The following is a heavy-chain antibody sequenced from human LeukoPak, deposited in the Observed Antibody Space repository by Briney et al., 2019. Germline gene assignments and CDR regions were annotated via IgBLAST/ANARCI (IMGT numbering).Heavy chain of an antibody. Sequence: PGGSLRLSCAASGFTFSSHNMNWVRQAPGKGLEWVSYISSSGSNIYYADSVKGRFTISRDNAKNSLFLQMNSLRDDDTAVYYCARRRYYDSSGYFDYWGQGTLVTVSS. CDR3: ARRRYYDSSGYFDY. CDR1: GFTFSSHN. V-gene: IGHV3-48*02. CDR2: ISSSGSNI. D-gene: IGHD3-22*01. J-gene: IGHJ4*02.